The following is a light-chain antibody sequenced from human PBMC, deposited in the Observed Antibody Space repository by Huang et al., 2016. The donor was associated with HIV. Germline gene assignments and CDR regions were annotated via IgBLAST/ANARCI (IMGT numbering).Light chain of an antibody. CDR3: QQYYSSPFT. CDR2: WAS. J-gene: IGKJ3*01. Sequence: DIVMTQSPDSLAVSLGERATINCKSSQTILHDSDSRNYLAWYQQKPGQPPKLLIHWASIRKSGVPDRLIGSGSGRDFTLTISSLQAEDVAVYYCQQYYSSPFTFGPGTNVDI. CDR1: QTILHDSDSRNY. V-gene: IGKV4-1*01.